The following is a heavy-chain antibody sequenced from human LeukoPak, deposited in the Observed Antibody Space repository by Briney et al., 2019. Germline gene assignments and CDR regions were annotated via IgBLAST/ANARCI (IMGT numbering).Heavy chain of an antibody. CDR1: GGTFSSYA. D-gene: IGHD2-15*01. V-gene: IGHV1-69*04. J-gene: IGHJ4*02. Sequence: SVKVSCKASGGTFSSYAIGWVRQAPGQGLEWMGRIIPIFGIANYAQKVQGRVTITADKSTSTAYMELSSLRSEDTAVYYCARGDCSGGSCYQGNYWGQGTLVTVSS. CDR3: ARGDCSGGSCYQGNY. CDR2: IIPIFGIA.